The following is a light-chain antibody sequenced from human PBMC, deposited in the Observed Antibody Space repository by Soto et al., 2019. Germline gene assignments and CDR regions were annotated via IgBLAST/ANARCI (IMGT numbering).Light chain of an antibody. CDR2: GTS. CDR3: QQYGNSPIT. CDR1: ERIYSAY. J-gene: IGKJ5*01. Sequence: EAVLTQSPGTLSLSRGERATLSCRASERIYSAYLGWYQQKPGQAPRLLIYGTSSRATGIPARFSRSGSGTDFTLTISRLEPEDFAVYYCQQYGNSPITYGQGKRLEIK. V-gene: IGKV3-20*01.